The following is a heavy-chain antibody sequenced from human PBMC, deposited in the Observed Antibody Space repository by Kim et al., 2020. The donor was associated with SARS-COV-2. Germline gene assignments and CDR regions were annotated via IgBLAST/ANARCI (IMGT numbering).Heavy chain of an antibody. V-gene: IGHV1-8*01. D-gene: IGHD3-22*01. CDR3: ARAGGTQRGTYYYDSSGYYFDY. J-gene: IGHJ4*02. Sequence: ASVKVSCKASGYTFTSYDINWVRQATGQGLEWMGWMNPNSGNTGYAQKFQGRVTMTRNISISTAYMELSSLRSEDTAVYYCARAGGTQRGTYYYDSSGYYFDYWGQGTLVTVSS. CDR2: MNPNSGNT. CDR1: GYTFTSYD.